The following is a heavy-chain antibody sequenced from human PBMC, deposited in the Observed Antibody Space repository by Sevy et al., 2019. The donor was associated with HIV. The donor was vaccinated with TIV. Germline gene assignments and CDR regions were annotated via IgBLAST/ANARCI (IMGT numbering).Heavy chain of an antibody. CDR1: GFTFSSYA. CDR3: AKDGALGNWVRLYYYYGMDV. J-gene: IGHJ6*02. D-gene: IGHD7-27*01. Sequence: GGSLRLSCAASGFTFSSYAMSWVRQAPGKVLEWVSAISGSGGSTYYADSVKGRFTISRDNSKNTLYLQMNSLRAEDTAVYYCAKDGALGNWVRLYYYYGMDVWGQGTTVTVSS. CDR2: ISGSGGST. V-gene: IGHV3-23*01.